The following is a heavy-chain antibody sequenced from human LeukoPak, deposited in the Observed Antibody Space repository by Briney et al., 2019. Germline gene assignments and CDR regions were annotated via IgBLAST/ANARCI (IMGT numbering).Heavy chain of an antibody. D-gene: IGHD1-14*01. V-gene: IGHV3-33*01. CDR3: TRYNNDHFDY. J-gene: IGHJ4*02. CDR2: IAYDGSRE. Sequence: GGSLRLSCAGSGFTFGGYGMHWFRQTPGKGLEWVAVIAYDGSREFYADSVKGRFTISRDNSKNTMSVQMDDLRGEDTAVYYCTRYNNDHFDYWGQGTLVTVSS. CDR1: GFTFGGYG.